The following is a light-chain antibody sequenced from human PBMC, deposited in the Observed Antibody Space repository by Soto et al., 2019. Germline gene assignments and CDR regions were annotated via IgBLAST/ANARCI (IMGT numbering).Light chain of an antibody. CDR1: QTFSSH. V-gene: IGKV3-11*01. CDR2: DAS. Sequence: EIVLTQSPATLSLSPGDRATLSCRASQTFSSHLAWYQQKPGQAPRLLIYDASKRATGIPARFSGRGSGTDFTLTIISLESEDFAVYYCQQRSNWPPVITFGQGTRLEIK. CDR3: QQRSNWPPVIT. J-gene: IGKJ5*01.